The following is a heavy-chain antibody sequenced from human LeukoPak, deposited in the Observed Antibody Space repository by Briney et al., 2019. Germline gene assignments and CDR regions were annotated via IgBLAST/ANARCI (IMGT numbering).Heavy chain of an antibody. CDR2: IYPDDSDT. Sequence: GESLKISFKGSGXRFTSYWIGWVRQMPGKGLEWMGIIYPDDSDTRYSPSFQGQVTISADTSISTAYLQWSSLRASDTAMYYCARATGDVFSLWGQGTLVTVSS. CDR1: GXRFTSYW. V-gene: IGHV5-51*01. CDR3: ARATGDVFSL. D-gene: IGHD7-27*01. J-gene: IGHJ4*02.